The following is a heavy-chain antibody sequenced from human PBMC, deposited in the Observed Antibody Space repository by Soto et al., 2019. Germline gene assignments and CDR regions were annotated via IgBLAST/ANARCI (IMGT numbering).Heavy chain of an antibody. D-gene: IGHD6-6*01. V-gene: IGHV3-9*01. J-gene: IGHJ6*02. CDR2: ISWNSGSI. CDR1: GFTFDDYA. CDR3: AKGSSGYYYGMDV. Sequence: GGSLRLSCAASGFTFDDYAMHWVRQAPGKGLEWVSGISWNSGSIGYADSVKGRFTISRDNAKNSLYLQMNSLRAEDTALYYCAKGSSGYYYGMDVWGQGTTVTVSS.